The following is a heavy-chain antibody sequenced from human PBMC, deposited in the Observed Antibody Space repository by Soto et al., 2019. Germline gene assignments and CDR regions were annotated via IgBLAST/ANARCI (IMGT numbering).Heavy chain of an antibody. CDR2: IWYDGSNK. V-gene: IGHV3-33*01. Sequence: QVQLVESGGGVVQPGRSLRLSCAASGFTFRSYGMHWVRQAPGKGLEWVAVIWYDGSNKYYADSVKGRFTISRDNSKNTLYLQMNSLRAEDTAVYYCAREGATLPNRNFEHWGQGTLVTVSS. CDR3: AREGATLPNRNFEH. J-gene: IGHJ4*02. D-gene: IGHD5-12*01. CDR1: GFTFRSYG.